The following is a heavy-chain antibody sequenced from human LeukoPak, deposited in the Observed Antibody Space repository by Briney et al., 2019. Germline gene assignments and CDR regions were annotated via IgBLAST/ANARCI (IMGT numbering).Heavy chain of an antibody. V-gene: IGHV3-23*01. CDR3: VKRGGSASFISYMDV. D-gene: IGHD1-26*01. J-gene: IGHJ6*03. CDR2: ISGSGGNT. CDR1: GFTFSNYA. Sequence: GGSLRLSCAASGFTFSNYAVSWVRQTPGKGLEWLSTISGSGGNTYYADSVKGRFAISRDNSKNTLYLQMSSLRAEDTAVYYCVKRGGSASFISYMDVWGKGTTVTVSS.